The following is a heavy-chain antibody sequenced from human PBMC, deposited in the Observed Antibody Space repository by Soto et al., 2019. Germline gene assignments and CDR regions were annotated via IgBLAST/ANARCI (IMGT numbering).Heavy chain of an antibody. Sequence: PGGSLRLSCAASGFSLNTYTMNWVRQAPGKGLEWVSHISSDSGTIYYEDSVEGRRTTTRENARNSPYLQMESLIDEDTAVYYYAGDLDYYGSGSPVAFDIWGQGTMVTVSS. CDR1: GFSLNTYT. CDR3: AGDLDYYGSGSPVAFDI. CDR2: ISSDSGTI. D-gene: IGHD3-10*01. J-gene: IGHJ3*02. V-gene: IGHV3-48*02.